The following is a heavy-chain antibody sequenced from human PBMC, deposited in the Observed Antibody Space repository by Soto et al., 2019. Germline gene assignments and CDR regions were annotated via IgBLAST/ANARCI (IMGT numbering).Heavy chain of an antibody. CDR3: AREDRDXXXXXXXXXXXXMDV. Sequence: QVQLVQSGAEVKKPGSSVKVSCKASGGTFSRYSITWVRQAPGHGLEWIGRIIPIFGIPTYAQKFQGRVTFAADESTSTAYMELSSLRSDDTAVYYCAREDRDXXXXXXXXXXXXMDVWGQGTTVTVSS. V-gene: IGHV1-69*08. CDR1: GGTFSRYS. D-gene: IGHD2-15*01. J-gene: IGHJ6*02. CDR2: IIPIFGIP.